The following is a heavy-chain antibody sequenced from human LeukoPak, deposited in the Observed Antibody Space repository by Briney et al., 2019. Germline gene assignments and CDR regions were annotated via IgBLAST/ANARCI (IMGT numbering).Heavy chain of an antibody. CDR2: IRYDGSDK. D-gene: IGHD4-17*01. CDR1: GFTFSSYG. Sequence: GGSLRLSCTASGFTFSSYGMYWVRQAPGKGLEWVAFIRYDGSDKYYADSVKGRFTISRDNSKNTLFLEMNSLRAEDTALYYCAKDLSGFQRYGDYWGQGTLVTVSS. CDR3: AKDLSGFQRYGDY. J-gene: IGHJ4*02. V-gene: IGHV3-30*02.